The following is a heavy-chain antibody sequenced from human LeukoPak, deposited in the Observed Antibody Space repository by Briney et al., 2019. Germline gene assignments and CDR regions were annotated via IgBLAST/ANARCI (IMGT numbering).Heavy chain of an antibody. CDR2: IYYNGST. CDR3: ARHERGGFDY. V-gene: IGHV4-59*08. J-gene: IGHJ4*02. Sequence: SETLSLTCTVSGGSISGYYWSWIRQPPGKGLEWIGYIYYNGSTNYNPSLKSRVTISVDTSKNQVSLNLSSVTAADTAVYYCARHERGGFDYWGQGTLVTVSS. CDR1: GGSISGYY.